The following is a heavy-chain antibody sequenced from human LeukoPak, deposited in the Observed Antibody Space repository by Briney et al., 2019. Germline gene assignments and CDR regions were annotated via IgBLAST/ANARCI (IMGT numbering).Heavy chain of an antibody. J-gene: IGHJ4*02. D-gene: IGHD6-13*01. CDR3: ARQVPVAAPGQGGFDY. V-gene: IGHV4-39*01. Sequence: SETLSLTCTVSGDSISSRSYYWGWIRQPPGKGLEWIGSIYYSRRTYYTPSLKSRVTISVDTSKIQFSLRLSSVTAADTAVYYCARQVPVAAPGQGGFDYWGQGTLVTVSS. CDR1: GDSISSRSYY. CDR2: IYYSRRT.